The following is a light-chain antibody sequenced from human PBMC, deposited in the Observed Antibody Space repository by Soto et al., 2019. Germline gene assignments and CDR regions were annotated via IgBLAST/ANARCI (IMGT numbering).Light chain of an antibody. CDR2: GAS. CDR3: QQYGSSPWT. V-gene: IGKV3-20*01. J-gene: IGKJ1*01. Sequence: EIVLTQSPGLLSSSPGETAILSCRASQSVSSSYLEWCQQKPGQAPRLLIYGASGRETGIPDVFNRSGAGPACTRSISRLQPEDFKVDCCQQYGSSPWTFGQGTKVDIK. CDR1: QSVSSSY.